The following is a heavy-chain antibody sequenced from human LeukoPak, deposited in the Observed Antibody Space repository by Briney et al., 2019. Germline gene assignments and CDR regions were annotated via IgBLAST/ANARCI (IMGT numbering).Heavy chain of an antibody. V-gene: IGHV3-23*01. CDR1: GFTFSNYA. D-gene: IGHD6-19*01. CDR3: AKEEWLGKMNFFDY. J-gene: IGHJ4*02. Sequence: GGSLRLSCAASGFTFSNYAMSWVRQAPGKGLGWVSAISGSGGNTYYADSVKGRFTISRDNSKNTLYLQMNSLRAEDTAVYFCAKEEWLGKMNFFDYWGQGTLVTVSS. CDR2: ISGSGGNT.